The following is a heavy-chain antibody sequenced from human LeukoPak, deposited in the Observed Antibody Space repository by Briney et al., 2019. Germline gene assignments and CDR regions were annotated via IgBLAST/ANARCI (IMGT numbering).Heavy chain of an antibody. V-gene: IGHV4-39*01. CDR1: GGSISSSSYY. CDR3: ARLNYYYYYMDI. CDR2: IYYSGST. Sequence: SETLSLTCTVSGGSISSSSYYWGWIRQPPGKGLEWIGSIYYSGSTYYNPSLKSRVTISVDTSKNQFSLKLSSVTAADTAVYYCARLNYYYYYMDIWGKGTTVTVSS. J-gene: IGHJ6*03.